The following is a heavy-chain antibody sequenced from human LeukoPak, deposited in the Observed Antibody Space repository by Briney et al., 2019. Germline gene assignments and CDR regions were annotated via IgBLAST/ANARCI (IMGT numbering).Heavy chain of an antibody. CDR1: GGSFSGYY. D-gene: IGHD6-19*01. CDR3: ATRIAVAGNWFDP. V-gene: IGHV4-59*05. J-gene: IGHJ5*02. CDR2: IYYSGST. Sequence: SETLSLTCAVYGGSFSGYYWSWIRQPPGKGLEWIGSIYYSGSTYYNPSLKSRVTISVDTSKNQFSLKLSSVTAADTAVYYCATRIAVAGNWFDPWGQGTLVTVSS.